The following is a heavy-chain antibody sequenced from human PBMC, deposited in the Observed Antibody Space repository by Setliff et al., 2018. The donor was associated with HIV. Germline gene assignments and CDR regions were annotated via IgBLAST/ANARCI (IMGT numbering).Heavy chain of an antibody. CDR2: IYNSGYS. V-gene: IGHV4-59*01. J-gene: IGHJ6*02. CDR3: ARVDGYRANDAYYDTGMDV. CDR1: GAPISSYY. D-gene: IGHD5-12*01. Sequence: PSETLSLTCKVSGAPISSYYWNWIRQPPGKGLEWIGYIYNSGYSNSKPSLKSQVTISLYTSKNQCSLKLSSVTAADTAVYYCARVDGYRANDAYYDTGMDVWGQGITVTVSS.